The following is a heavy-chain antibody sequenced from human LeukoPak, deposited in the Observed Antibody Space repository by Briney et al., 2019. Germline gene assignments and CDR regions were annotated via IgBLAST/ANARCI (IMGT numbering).Heavy chain of an antibody. V-gene: IGHV3-23*01. CDR2: IGSGSGGTT. D-gene: IGHD3-10*01. J-gene: IGHJ6*02. Sequence: AGGSLRLSCAASGFTFSSYAMRWVRQAPGKGLEWVSAIGSGSGGTTIYADSVKGRFTISRDNSKNTPYLQMSSLRGEDTAVYYCAKNYESGRGVPYGMDVWGQGTTVTVSS. CDR3: AKNYESGRGVPYGMDV. CDR1: GFTFSSYA.